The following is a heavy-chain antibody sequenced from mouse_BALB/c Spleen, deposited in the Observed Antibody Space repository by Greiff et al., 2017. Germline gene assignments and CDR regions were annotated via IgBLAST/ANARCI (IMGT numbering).Heavy chain of an antibody. J-gene: IGHJ1*01. CDR2: IYPSDSYT. Sequence: VQLQQPGAELVRPGASVKLSCKASGYTFTSYWINWVKQRPGQGLEWIGNIYPSDSYTNYNQKFKDKATLTVDKSSSTAYMQLSSPTSEDSAVYYCTRAEYFDVWGAGTTVTVSS. V-gene: IGHV1-69*02. CDR3: TRAEYFDV. CDR1: GYTFTSYW.